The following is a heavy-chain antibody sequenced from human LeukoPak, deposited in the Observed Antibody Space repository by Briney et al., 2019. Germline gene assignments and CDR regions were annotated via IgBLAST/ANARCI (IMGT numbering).Heavy chain of an antibody. V-gene: IGHV1-69*13. J-gene: IGHJ3*02. D-gene: IGHD3-22*01. CDR2: IIPIFGTA. Sequence: SVKVSCKASGGTFSSYAISWVRQAPGQGLEWMGGIIPIFGTANYAQKFQGRVTITADESTSTAYMELSSLRSEDTAVYYCAREQGYDSSGYYDAFDIWGQGTMVTVSS. CDR1: GGTFSSYA. CDR3: AREQGYDSSGYYDAFDI.